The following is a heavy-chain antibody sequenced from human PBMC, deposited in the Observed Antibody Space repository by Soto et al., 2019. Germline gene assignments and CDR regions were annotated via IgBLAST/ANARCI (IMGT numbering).Heavy chain of an antibody. V-gene: IGHV1-2*02. CDR1: GYTFTGYY. CDR2: INPNSGGT. Sequence: ASVKVSCKASGYTFTGYYMHWVRQAPGQGLEWMGWINPNSGGTNYSQKFQGRVTITRDTSASTAYMELSSLRSEDTAVYYCARDIVLMGPPWSWFDPWGQGTLVTVSS. J-gene: IGHJ5*02. D-gene: IGHD2-8*01. CDR3: ARDIVLMGPPWSWFDP.